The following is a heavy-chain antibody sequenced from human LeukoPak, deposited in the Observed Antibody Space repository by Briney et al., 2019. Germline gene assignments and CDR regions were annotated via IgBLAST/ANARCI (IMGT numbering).Heavy chain of an antibody. CDR1: GGTFSSYA. V-gene: IGHV1-46*01. CDR3: ARATYYYDSSVKLFDP. J-gene: IGHJ5*02. D-gene: IGHD3-22*01. Sequence: ASVKVSCKASGGTFSSYAISWVRQAPGQGLEWMGIINPSGGSTSYAQKFQGRVTMTRDTSTSTVYMELSSLRSEDTAVYYCARATYYYDSSVKLFDPWGQGTLVTVSS. CDR2: INPSGGST.